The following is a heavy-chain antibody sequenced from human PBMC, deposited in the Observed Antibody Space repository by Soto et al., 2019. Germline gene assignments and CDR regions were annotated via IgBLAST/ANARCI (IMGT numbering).Heavy chain of an antibody. D-gene: IGHD3-3*01. Sequence: PGGSLRLSCAASGFTFSSAWMSWVRQAPGKGLEWVGRIKSKTDGGTTDYAAPVKGRFTISRDDSKNTLYLQMNSLKTEDTAVYYCTTEGRFWSGYFFYYGMDVWGQGTTVTVSS. CDR3: TTEGRFWSGYFFYYGMDV. J-gene: IGHJ6*02. CDR1: GFTFSSAW. V-gene: IGHV3-15*01. CDR2: IKSKTDGGTT.